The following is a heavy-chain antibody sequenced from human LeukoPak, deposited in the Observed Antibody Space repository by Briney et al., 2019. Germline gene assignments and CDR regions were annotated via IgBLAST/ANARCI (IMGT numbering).Heavy chain of an antibody. J-gene: IGHJ5*02. V-gene: IGHV4-30-2*01. Sequence: SEALSLTCAVSGGSISSGGYSWNWIRQPPGKGLEWIGYIYHTGNTFYNPSLKSRVTISVDRSKNQFSLRLTSVTAADTAVYYCARGFFVRENPGSWFDPWGQGTLVTVSP. CDR2: IYHTGNT. CDR1: GGSISSGGYS. D-gene: IGHD3-10*02. CDR3: ARGFFVRENPGSWFDP.